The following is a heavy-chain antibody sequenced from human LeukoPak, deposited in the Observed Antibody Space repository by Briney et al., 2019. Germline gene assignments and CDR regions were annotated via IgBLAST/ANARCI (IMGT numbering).Heavy chain of an antibody. J-gene: IGHJ3*02. CDR3: ARPLRFGDTSAYRALDI. D-gene: IGHD3-22*01. CDR2: IKPDGSEK. Sequence: GGSLRLSCAASGFTFSNYWMDWVRQVPGKGLEWVGNIKPDGSEKNYVDSVRGRFTISRDNARNSLYLQMDNVRAEDTAVYYCARPLRFGDTSAYRALDIWGQGTLVSVSS. CDR1: GFTFSNYW. V-gene: IGHV3-7*01.